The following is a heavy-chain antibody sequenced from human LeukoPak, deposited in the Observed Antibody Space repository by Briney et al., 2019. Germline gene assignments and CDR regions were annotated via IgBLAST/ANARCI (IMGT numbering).Heavy chain of an antibody. D-gene: IGHD5-18*01. J-gene: IGHJ4*02. V-gene: IGHV1-18*01. CDR3: ARDWSLGYSYGTFDY. CDR2: ISAYNGNT. CDR1: GYTFTSYG. Sequence: ASVKVSCKASGYTFTSYGISWVRQAPGQGLEWMEWISAYNGNTNYAQKLQGRVTMTTDTSTSTAYMELRSLRSDDTAVYYCARDWSLGYSYGTFDYWGQGTLVTVSS.